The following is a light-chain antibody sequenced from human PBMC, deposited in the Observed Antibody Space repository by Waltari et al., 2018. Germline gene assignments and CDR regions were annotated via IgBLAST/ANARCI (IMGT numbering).Light chain of an antibody. V-gene: IGKV1-33*01. CDR2: DAS. Sequence: DIQMTQSTSSLSASVGDRVTITCQASQDIRKNLNWFQQKPGKAPQVLIFDASNPQVPVPARFSGSGSGTDSALTISSLQPEDVGTYYCQQYASLPLTFGGGTRVEI. CDR1: QDIRKN. CDR3: QQYASLPLT. J-gene: IGKJ4*01.